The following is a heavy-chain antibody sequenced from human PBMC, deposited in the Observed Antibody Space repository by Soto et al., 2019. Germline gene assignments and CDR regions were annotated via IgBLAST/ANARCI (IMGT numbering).Heavy chain of an antibody. Sequence: QVQLVQSGAEVMQPGSSVRVSCKASGGTFSSYAISWVRQAPGQGLEWMGGIIPIFGTADYAQKFQGRVTITADESTTTAYMELSSLRSEDTAVYFCARDKDRVRLGRNYYYGMDVWGQGTTVTVSS. D-gene: IGHD5-12*01. V-gene: IGHV1-69*12. CDR1: GGTFSSYA. J-gene: IGHJ6*02. CDR3: ARDKDRVRLGRNYYYGMDV. CDR2: IIPIFGTA.